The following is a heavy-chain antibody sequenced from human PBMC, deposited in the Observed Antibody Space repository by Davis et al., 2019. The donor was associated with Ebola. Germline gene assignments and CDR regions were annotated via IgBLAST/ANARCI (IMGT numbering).Heavy chain of an antibody. J-gene: IGHJ4*02. CDR1: GYSFTSYW. D-gene: IGHD7-27*01. Sequence: PGGSLRLSCQGSGYSFTSYWIGWVRQMPGKGLEWMGIIYPADSDTKYSPSFQGQVTISADKSISTAYLQWSSLKASDTAMYYCARGLSGDSGGDFWGQGTLVTVSS. CDR2: IYPADSDT. V-gene: IGHV5-51*01. CDR3: ARGLSGDSGGDF.